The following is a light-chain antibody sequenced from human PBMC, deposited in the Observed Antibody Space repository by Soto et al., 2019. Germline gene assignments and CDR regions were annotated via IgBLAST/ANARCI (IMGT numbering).Light chain of an antibody. CDR2: DAS. Sequence: EIVLTQSPATLSLSPGERATLSCRASQSVSSYLAWYQQKPGQAPRLLIYDASNRAPGIPARFSGSGSGTDFTLTISSLAPEDFAVYYCQQRSNWPLTFGGGNKVEIK. CDR1: QSVSSY. V-gene: IGKV3-11*01. CDR3: QQRSNWPLT. J-gene: IGKJ4*01.